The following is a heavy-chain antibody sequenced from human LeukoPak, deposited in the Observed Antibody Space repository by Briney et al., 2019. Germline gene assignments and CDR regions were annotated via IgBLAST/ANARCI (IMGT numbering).Heavy chain of an antibody. V-gene: IGHV1-2*06. Sequence: ASVKVSCKASGYTFTRYYMHWVRQAPGQGLEWMGRINPNSGGTNYAQKFQGSVTMTRDTSISPAYIELSRLRSDDPAVYYCARGPYSRRRVYYYTMDVCGKGTTVTVSS. CDR1: GYTFTRYY. CDR3: ARGPYSRRRVYYYTMDV. CDR2: INPNSGGT. J-gene: IGHJ6*03. D-gene: IGHD6-13*01.